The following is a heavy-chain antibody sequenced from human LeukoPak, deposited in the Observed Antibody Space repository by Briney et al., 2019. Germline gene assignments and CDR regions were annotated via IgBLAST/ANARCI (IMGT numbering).Heavy chain of an antibody. CDR3: ARERGYCTSTSCYRSDAFDI. V-gene: IGHV3-7*01. Sequence: GGSLRLSCAASGFTFSNYGMHWVRQAPGKGLEWVANIKQDGSEKYYVDSVKGRFTISRDNAKNSLYLQMNSLRVEDTVVYYCARERGYCTSTSCYRSDAFDIWGQGTMVTVSS. CDR2: IKQDGSEK. D-gene: IGHD2-2*01. J-gene: IGHJ3*02. CDR1: GFTFSNYG.